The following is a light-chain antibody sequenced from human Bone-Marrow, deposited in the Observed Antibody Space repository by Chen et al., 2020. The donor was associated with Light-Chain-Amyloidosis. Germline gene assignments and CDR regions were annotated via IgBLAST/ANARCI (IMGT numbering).Light chain of an antibody. CDR1: SSDVGSYNR. J-gene: IGLJ3*02. CDR3: VSYAGSSTPSV. Sequence: QSALTQPASVSGSPGQAITISCTGTSSDVGSYNRDSWYHQHPGKAPRHMIYEVSKRPSGVSNRFAGSKSGNTTSLTSSGLEAEDEADYYCVSYAGSSTPSVFGGGTKLTVL. CDR2: EVS. V-gene: IGLV2-23*02.